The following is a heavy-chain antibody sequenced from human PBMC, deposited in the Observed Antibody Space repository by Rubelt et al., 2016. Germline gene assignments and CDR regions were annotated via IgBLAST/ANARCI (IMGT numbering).Heavy chain of an antibody. Sequence: QVQLQQWGAGLLKPSETLSLTCAVYGGSFSGYYWSWIRQPPGKGLEWIGEINHSGSTNYNPSLKSRVTISVDTSKNQFSLRLSSVTAAATAVYYCAGGSAEWLMDAFDIWGQGTMVTVSS. D-gene: IGHD6-19*01. CDR2: INHSGST. V-gene: IGHV4-34*01. CDR3: AGGSAEWLMDAFDI. J-gene: IGHJ3*02. CDR1: GGSFSGYY.